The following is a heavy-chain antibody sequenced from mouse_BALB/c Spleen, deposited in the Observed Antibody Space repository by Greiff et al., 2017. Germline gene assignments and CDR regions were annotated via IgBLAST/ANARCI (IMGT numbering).Heavy chain of an antibody. CDR1: GYSITSDYA. J-gene: IGHJ3*01. CDR3: ARKGSYYRYDGGSWFAY. CDR2: ISYSGST. V-gene: IGHV3-2*02. Sequence: EVQLQESGPGLVKPSQSLSLTCTVTGYSITSDYAWNWIRQFPGNKLEWMGYISYSGSTSYNPSLKSRISITRDTSKNQFFLQLNSVTTEDTATYYCARKGSYYRYDGGSWFAYWGQGTLVTVSA. D-gene: IGHD2-14*01.